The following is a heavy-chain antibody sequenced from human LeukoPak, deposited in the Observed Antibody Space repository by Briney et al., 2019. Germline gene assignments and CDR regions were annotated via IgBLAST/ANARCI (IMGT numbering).Heavy chain of an antibody. CDR1: GFSISSTFY. Sequence: SETLSLTCTVSGFSISSTFYWVWIRQPPGKGLEWIGSIYHSGNNYYNPSLKNRVTMSVDTSKNQFSLHLTSVTAADTAVYYCARGYSSSWFYLDSWGQGTLVTVSS. D-gene: IGHD6-13*01. CDR3: ARGYSSSWFYLDS. V-gene: IGHV4-38-2*02. J-gene: IGHJ4*02. CDR2: IYHSGNN.